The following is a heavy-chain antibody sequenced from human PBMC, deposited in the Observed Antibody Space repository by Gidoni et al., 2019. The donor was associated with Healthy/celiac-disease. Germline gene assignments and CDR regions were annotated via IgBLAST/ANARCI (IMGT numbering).Heavy chain of an antibody. J-gene: IGHJ4*02. CDR3: ARKATRSYIAADDYYFDY. D-gene: IGHD6-13*01. CDR1: GGSISSYY. V-gene: IGHV4-59*01. CDR2: IYYSGST. Sequence: QVQLQESGPGLVKPSETLSLTCTVSGGSISSYYWSWIRQPPGKGLEWIGYIYYSGSTNYNPSRKSRVTISVDTSKNQFSLKLSSVTAADTAVYYCARKATRSYIAADDYYFDYWGQGTLATVSS.